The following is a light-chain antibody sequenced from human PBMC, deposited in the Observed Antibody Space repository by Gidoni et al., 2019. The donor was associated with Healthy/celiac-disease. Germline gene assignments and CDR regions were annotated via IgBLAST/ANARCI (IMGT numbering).Light chain of an antibody. CDR3: QQYGSSPQT. CDR1: QSVSSSY. V-gene: IGKV3-20*01. J-gene: IGKJ4*01. Sequence: EIVLTPPPGTLSLSPGERATLSCRASQSVSSSYLAWYQQKPGQAPRLLIYGASSRATGIPDRCSGSGSGTDFTLTISRLEPEDFAVYYCQQYGSSPQTFGGGTKVEIK. CDR2: GAS.